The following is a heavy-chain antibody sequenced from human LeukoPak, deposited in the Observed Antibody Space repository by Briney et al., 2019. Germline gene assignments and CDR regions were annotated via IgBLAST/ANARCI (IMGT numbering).Heavy chain of an antibody. Sequence: GASVKVSCKASGYTFTGYYMYWVRQAPGQGLEWMGWINPNSGGTNYAQKFQGRVTMTRDTSICTAYMELSRLRSDDTAVYYCARARGSYSFDYWGQGTLVTVSP. CDR1: GYTFTGYY. V-gene: IGHV1-2*02. CDR3: ARARGSYSFDY. J-gene: IGHJ4*02. D-gene: IGHD1-26*01. CDR2: INPNSGGT.